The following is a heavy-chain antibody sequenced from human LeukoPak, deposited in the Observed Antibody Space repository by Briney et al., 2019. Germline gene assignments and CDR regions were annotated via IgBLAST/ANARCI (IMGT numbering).Heavy chain of an antibody. CDR3: ARRRGNTSGFQGYYFDY. CDR1: GGSFSGYY. J-gene: IGHJ4*02. V-gene: IGHV4-34*09. Sequence: SETLSLTCAVYGGSFSGYYWSWIRQPPGKGLEWIGEINHSGSTNYNPSLKSRVTISVDTSKNQFSLKLSSVTAADTAVYYCARRRGNTSGFQGYYFDYWGQGTLVTVSS. CDR2: INHSGST. D-gene: IGHD6-19*01.